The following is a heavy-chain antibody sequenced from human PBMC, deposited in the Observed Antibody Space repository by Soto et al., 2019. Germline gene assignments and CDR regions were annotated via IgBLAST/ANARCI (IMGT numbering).Heavy chain of an antibody. CDR2: LKSKTDGGTT. D-gene: IGHD3-10*01. V-gene: IGHV3-15*01. CDR1: GFTFSNAW. CDR3: TTRYYYGSGSYYYYYGMDV. Sequence: EVQLVESGGGLVKPGGSLRLSCAASGFTFSNAWMSWVRQAPGKGLEWVGRLKSKTDGGTTDYDAPVKGRFTISRDDSKNTLYLQMNSLKTEYTAVYYCTTRYYYGSGSYYYYYGMDVWGQGTTVTVSS. J-gene: IGHJ6*02.